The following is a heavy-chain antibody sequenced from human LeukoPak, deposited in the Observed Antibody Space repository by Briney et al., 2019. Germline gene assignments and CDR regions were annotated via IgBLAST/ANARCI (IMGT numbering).Heavy chain of an antibody. CDR3: AKGMVRGPYYYYGIDV. CDR1: GFTFSSYG. CDR2: ISYDGSNK. J-gene: IGHJ6*04. Sequence: PGGSLRLSCAASGFTFSSYGMPWVRQAPGKGLEGVAVISYDGSNKYYADSVKGRFTISRDNSKNTLYLQMNSLRAEDTAVYYCAKGMVRGPYYYYGIDVWGKGTTVTVSS. V-gene: IGHV3-30*18. D-gene: IGHD3-10*01.